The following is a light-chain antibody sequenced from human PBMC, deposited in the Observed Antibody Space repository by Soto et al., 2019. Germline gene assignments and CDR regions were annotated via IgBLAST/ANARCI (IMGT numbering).Light chain of an antibody. CDR1: IDTVTTSHW. CDR2: DKT. Sequence: QAVVPQESSLTVSPGGTVTLTCDSSIDTVTTSHWPYWFQQKPGQAPKTLIYDKTNRHSWTPARFSGSILGGKAALILSGAQPEDEAEYYCLLSYNGAPAVFGGGTQLTVL. CDR3: LLSYNGAPAV. V-gene: IGLV7-46*01. J-gene: IGLJ7*01.